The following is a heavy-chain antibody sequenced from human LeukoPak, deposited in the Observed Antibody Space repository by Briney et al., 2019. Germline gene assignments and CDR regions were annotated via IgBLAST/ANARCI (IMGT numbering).Heavy chain of an antibody. Sequence: KPGGSLRISCKGSGYSFTSYWISWVRQMPGKGLEWMGRIDPSDSYTNYSPSFQGHVTISADKSISTAYLQWSSLKASDTAMYYCARHLDSAGAVPADYGMDVWGKGTTVTVSS. CDR1: GYSFTSYW. J-gene: IGHJ6*04. V-gene: IGHV5-10-1*01. CDR3: ARHLDSAGAVPADYGMDV. D-gene: IGHD2-2*01. CDR2: IDPSDSYT.